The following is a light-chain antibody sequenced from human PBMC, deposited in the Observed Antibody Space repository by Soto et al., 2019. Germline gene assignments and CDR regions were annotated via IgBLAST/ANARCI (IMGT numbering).Light chain of an antibody. V-gene: IGKV1-39*01. CDR2: AAS. J-gene: IGKJ3*01. Sequence: DIQMTQSPSSLSASVGDRVTITCRASQSISSFLNWYQQKPGKAPNLLIYAASSLQSGVPSRFSGSGSGTDFTLTISSLQPEDFATYYCQQSYSIPPFTFGPGTKVDIK. CDR1: QSISSF. CDR3: QQSYSIPPFT.